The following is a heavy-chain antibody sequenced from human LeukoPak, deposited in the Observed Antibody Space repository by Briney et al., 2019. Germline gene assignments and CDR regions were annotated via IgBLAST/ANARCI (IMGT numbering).Heavy chain of an antibody. V-gene: IGHV4-39*07. CDR3: ARDVGAYYYGSGHYTRPYYFDY. CDR2: IFYSGRT. J-gene: IGHJ4*02. Sequence: PSETLSLTCTVSGGSISSSTYYWGRIRQPPGKGLEWIGSIFYSGRTYYNPSLKSRVTMSVDTSKNQFSLRLSSVNAADTAVYYCARDVGAYYYGSGHYTRPYYFDYWGQGTLVTVSS. D-gene: IGHD3-10*01. CDR1: GGSISSSTYY.